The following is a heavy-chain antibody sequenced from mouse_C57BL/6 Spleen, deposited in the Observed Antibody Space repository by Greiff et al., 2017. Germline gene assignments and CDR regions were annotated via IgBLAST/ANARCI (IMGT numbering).Heavy chain of an antibody. V-gene: IGHV1-82*01. CDR1: GYAFSSSW. D-gene: IGHD3-3*01. CDR2: IYPGDGNT. Sequence: QVQLQQSGPELVKPGASVEISCKASGYAFSSSWMNWVKQRPGKGLEWIGRIYPGDGNTNYNGKFKGKATLTADKSSSTAYMQLSSLTSEDSAVYFCASGDDFDYWGQGTTLTVSS. J-gene: IGHJ2*01. CDR3: ASGDDFDY.